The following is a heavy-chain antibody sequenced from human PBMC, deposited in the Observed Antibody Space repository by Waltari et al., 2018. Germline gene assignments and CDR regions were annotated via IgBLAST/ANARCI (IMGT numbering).Heavy chain of an antibody. CDR3: ARGTREYSSSQRYWYFDL. CDR2: IYTSGST. V-gene: IGHV4-61*02. D-gene: IGHD6-6*01. J-gene: IGHJ2*01. CDR1: GGSISSGSYY. Sequence: QVQLQESGPGLVKPSQTLSLTCTVPGGSISSGSYYWTWIRQPAGKGLEWIGRIYTSGSTNYNPALKSRVTISVDTSKNQFSLKLSSVTAADTAVYYCARGTREYSSSQRYWYFDLWGRGTLVTVSS.